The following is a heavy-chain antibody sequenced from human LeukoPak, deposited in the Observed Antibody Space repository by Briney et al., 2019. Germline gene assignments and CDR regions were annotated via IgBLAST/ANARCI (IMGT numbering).Heavy chain of an antibody. CDR1: GGTFSSYA. J-gene: IGHJ4*02. D-gene: IGHD3-22*01. CDR3: ARDLDYYDSSGSIDDY. V-gene: IGHV1-69*05. CDR2: IIPIFGTA. Sequence: ASVKVSCKASGGTFSSYAISWVRQAPGQGLEWMGRIIPIFGTANYAQKFQGRVTITTDGSTSTAYMELSSLRSEDTAVYYCARDLDYYDSSGSIDDYWGQGTLVTVSS.